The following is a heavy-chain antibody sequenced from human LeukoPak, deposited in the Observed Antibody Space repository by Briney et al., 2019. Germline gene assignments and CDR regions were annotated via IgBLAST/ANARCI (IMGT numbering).Heavy chain of an antibody. CDR1: GFTFSSYG. Sequence: GGSLRLSCAASGFTFSSYGMHWVRQAPGKGLEWVAVISYDGSNKYYADSVKGRFTISRDNSKNTLYLQMNSLRAEDTAVYYCAKDGIVVVPAAIHGWGQGTLVTVSS. CDR3: AKDGIVVVPAAIHG. CDR2: ISYDGSNK. D-gene: IGHD2-2*02. J-gene: IGHJ4*02. V-gene: IGHV3-30*18.